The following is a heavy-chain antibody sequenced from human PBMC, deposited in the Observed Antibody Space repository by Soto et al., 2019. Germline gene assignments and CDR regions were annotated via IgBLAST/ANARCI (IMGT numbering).Heavy chain of an antibody. V-gene: IGHV3-30-3*01. CDR3: ARDGSITIFGVVIEYYYYGMDV. CDR2: ISYDGSNK. CDR1: GFTFSSYA. Sequence: GESLRLSCAASGFTFSSYAMHWVRQAPGKGLEWVAVISYDGSNKYYADSVKGRFTISRDNSKNTLYLQMNSLRAEDTAVYYCARDGSITIFGVVIEYYYYGMDVWGQGTTVTVSS. D-gene: IGHD3-3*01. J-gene: IGHJ6*02.